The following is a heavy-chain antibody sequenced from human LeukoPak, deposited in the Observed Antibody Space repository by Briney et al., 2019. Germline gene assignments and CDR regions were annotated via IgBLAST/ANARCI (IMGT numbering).Heavy chain of an antibody. V-gene: IGHV3-30*04. CDR1: GFTFSSYA. J-gene: IGHJ4*02. CDR2: ISYDGSNK. D-gene: IGHD2/OR15-2a*01. CDR3: ANQDSTEYSYYFDF. Sequence: GGSLRLSCAASGFTFSSYAMHWVRQAPGKGLEWVAVISYDGSNKYYADSVKGRFTISRDNSKNTLYLQMNRLRAEDTAVYYCANQDSTEYSYYFDFWGQGTLVTVSS.